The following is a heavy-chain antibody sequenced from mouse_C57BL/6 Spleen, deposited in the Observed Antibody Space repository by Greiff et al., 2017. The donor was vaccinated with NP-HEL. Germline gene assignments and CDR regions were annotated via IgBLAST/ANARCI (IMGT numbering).Heavy chain of an antibody. J-gene: IGHJ4*01. D-gene: IGHD1-1*01. Sequence: VQLQQSGAELVKPGASVKLSCTASGFNIKDYYMHWVKQRTEQGLEWIGRIDPEDGETKYDPKFQGKATITADTSSNTAYLQLSSLTSEDTAVYYCARPAYYYGSSLYAMDYWGQGTSVTVSS. CDR1: GFNIKDYY. V-gene: IGHV14-2*01. CDR2: IDPEDGET. CDR3: ARPAYYYGSSLYAMDY.